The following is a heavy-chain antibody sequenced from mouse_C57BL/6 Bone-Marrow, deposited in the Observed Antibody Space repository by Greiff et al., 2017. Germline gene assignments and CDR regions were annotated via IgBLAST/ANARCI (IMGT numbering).Heavy chain of an antibody. V-gene: IGHV1-82*01. CDR1: GYAFSSSW. CDR2: IYPGDGDT. J-gene: IGHJ2*01. Sequence: QVQLKQSGPELVKPGASVKISCKASGYAFSSSWLNWVKQRPGKGLEWIGRIYPGDGDTNYNGKFKGKATLTADKSSSTAYMQLSSLTSEDSAVYFCAIEGTFDYWGQGTTLTVSS. CDR3: AIEGTFDY.